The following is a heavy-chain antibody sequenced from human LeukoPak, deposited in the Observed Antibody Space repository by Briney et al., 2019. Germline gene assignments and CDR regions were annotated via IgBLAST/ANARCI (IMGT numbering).Heavy chain of an antibody. CDR1: GGTFSSYA. V-gene: IGHV1-69*06. Sequence: GSSVNVSCKASGGTFSSYAISWVRQAPGQGLELMGGIIPIFGTANYAQKFQGRVTITADKSTSTAYMELSSLRSEDTAVYYCERDLAVADYEYWGQGTLVTVSS. J-gene: IGHJ4*02. CDR2: IIPIFGTA. CDR3: ERDLAVADYEY. D-gene: IGHD6-19*01.